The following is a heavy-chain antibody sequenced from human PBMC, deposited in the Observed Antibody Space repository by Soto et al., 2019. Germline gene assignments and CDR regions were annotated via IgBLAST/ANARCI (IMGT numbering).Heavy chain of an antibody. Sequence: QVQLVQSGAEVRKPGASVKVSCKASGYTFTSYAMHWVRQAPGQRLEWMGWINAGNGNTKYSQKFQGRVTITRDTSASTAYMELSSLRSEDTAVYYCARALATIAGHFDYWGQGTLVTVSS. CDR2: INAGNGNT. J-gene: IGHJ4*02. D-gene: IGHD5-12*01. CDR1: GYTFTSYA. CDR3: ARALATIAGHFDY. V-gene: IGHV1-3*01.